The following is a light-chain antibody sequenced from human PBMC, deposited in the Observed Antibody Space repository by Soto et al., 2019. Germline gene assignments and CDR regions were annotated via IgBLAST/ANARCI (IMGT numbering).Light chain of an antibody. CDR2: GAS. CDR1: QSVSSSY. J-gene: IGKJ1*01. V-gene: IGKV3-20*01. Sequence: EMVLTQSPGTPSLSPGERATLSCRASQSVSSSYLAWYQQKPGQAPRLLIYGASSRATGIPDRFSGSGSGTDFTLTISRLEPEDFAVYYCQQYGSSPQTFGQGTKVDIK. CDR3: QQYGSSPQT.